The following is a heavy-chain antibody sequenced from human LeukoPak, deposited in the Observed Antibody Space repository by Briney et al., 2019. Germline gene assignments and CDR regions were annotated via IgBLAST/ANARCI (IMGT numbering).Heavy chain of an antibody. V-gene: IGHV3-30-3*01. CDR1: GFPFSSYA. Sequence: GGSLRLSCAASGFPFSSYAMHWVRQAPGKGLEWVAVISYDGSNKYYADSVKGRFTISRDNSKNTLYLQMNSLRAEDTAVYYCARGGVAAAIQRGEGNFDYWGQGTLVTVSS. CDR3: ARGGVAAAIQRGEGNFDY. CDR2: ISYDGSNK. D-gene: IGHD2-2*02. J-gene: IGHJ4*02.